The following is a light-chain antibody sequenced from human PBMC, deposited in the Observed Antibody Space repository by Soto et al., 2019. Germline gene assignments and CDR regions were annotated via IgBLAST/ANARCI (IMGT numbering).Light chain of an antibody. V-gene: IGKV1-12*01. J-gene: IGKJ4*01. Sequence: DIQMTQSPSTLSASVGDRITITCRASQSISTWLAWYQQKPGKAPKLLIYTTSTLQSGVPSRFSGSGSGTDFSLTISSLQPEDFATYYCQQTNSLPLTFGGGTKVDIK. CDR2: TTS. CDR1: QSISTW. CDR3: QQTNSLPLT.